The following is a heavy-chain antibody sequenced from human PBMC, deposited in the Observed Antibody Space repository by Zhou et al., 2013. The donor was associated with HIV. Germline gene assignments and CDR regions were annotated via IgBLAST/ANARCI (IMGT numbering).Heavy chain of an antibody. CDR1: GGSFSKNA. CDR3: ATDGGVTPSVDYYYFMDV. V-gene: IGHV1-69*05. J-gene: IGHJ6*03. D-gene: IGHD2-21*02. CDR2: IIPILGTT. Sequence: QVQLVQSGAEVKKPGSSVKASCKASGGSFSKNAITWVRQAPGQGLEWMGGIIPILGTTYYAPKFQGRLTMTTDESTGTTYMEVTSLRSDDTAVYYCATDGGVTPSVDYYYFMDVWGRGTTVTVSS.